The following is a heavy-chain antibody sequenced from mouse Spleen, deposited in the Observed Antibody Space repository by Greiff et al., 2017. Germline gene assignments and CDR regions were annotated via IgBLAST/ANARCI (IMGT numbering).Heavy chain of an antibody. CDR2: INPNNGGT. V-gene: IGHV1-18*01. J-gene: IGHJ3*01. Sequence: VQLKESGPELVKPGASVKIPCKASGYTFTDYNMDWVKQSHGKSLEWIGDINPNNGGTIYNQKFKGKATLTVDKSSSTAYMELRSLTSEDTAVYYCARDYYGSSYAWFAYWGQGTLVTVSA. CDR3: ARDYYGSSYAWFAY. D-gene: IGHD1-1*01. CDR1: GYTFTDYN.